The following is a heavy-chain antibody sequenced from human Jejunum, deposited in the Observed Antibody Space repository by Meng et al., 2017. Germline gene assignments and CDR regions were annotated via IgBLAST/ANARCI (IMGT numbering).Heavy chain of an antibody. CDR2: VYHSGST. J-gene: IGHJ2*01. V-gene: IGHV4-4*02. Sequence: QLQLQGSGPGLVKPSDTLSLTCAVSGGSIESNNWWTWIRQPPGQGLEWIREVYHSGSTHYNPSLQSRVTISIDNSKNRFSLSLNSVTAADTAIYYCARADYVRYFDLWGRGTLVTVSS. D-gene: IGHD3-10*02. CDR1: GGSIESNNW. CDR3: ARADYVRYFDL.